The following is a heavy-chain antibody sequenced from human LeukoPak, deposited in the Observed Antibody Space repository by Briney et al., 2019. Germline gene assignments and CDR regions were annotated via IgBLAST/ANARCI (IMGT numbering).Heavy chain of an antibody. V-gene: IGHV1-2*02. CDR1: GYTFTGYY. CDR2: INPNSGGT. J-gene: IGHJ1*01. Sequence: ASVKVSCKASGYTFTGYYMHWVRQAPGQGLEWMGWINPNSGGTNYAQKFQGRVTMTRDTSISTAYMELSRLRSDDTAAYYCARGVELYYDSSGLLHKYFQHWGQGTLVTVSS. CDR3: ARGVELYYDSSGLLHKYFQH. D-gene: IGHD3-22*01.